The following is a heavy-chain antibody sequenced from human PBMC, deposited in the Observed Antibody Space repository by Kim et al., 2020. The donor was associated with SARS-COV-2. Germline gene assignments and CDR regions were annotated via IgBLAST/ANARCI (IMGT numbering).Heavy chain of an antibody. CDR3: AREMHVGYNWNFVGAFDI. CDR2: ISSSGSTI. V-gene: IGHV3-48*03. D-gene: IGHD1-7*01. J-gene: IGHJ3*02. CDR1: GFTFSSYE. Sequence: GGSLRLSCAASGFTFSSYEMNWVRQAPGKGLEWVSYISSSGSTIYYADSVKGRFTISRDNAKNSLYLQMNSLRAEDTAVYYCAREMHVGYNWNFVGAFDIWGQGTMVTVSS.